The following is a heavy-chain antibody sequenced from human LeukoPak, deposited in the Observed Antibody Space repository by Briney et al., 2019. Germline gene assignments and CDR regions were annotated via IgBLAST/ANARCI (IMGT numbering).Heavy chain of an antibody. CDR1: GFTFSNYA. V-gene: IGHV3-23*01. Sequence: GGSLSLSCAASGFTFSNYAMSWVRQAPGKGLEWVSAISGIGGSTYYADSVKGRFTISRDNSKNTLYLQMNSLRAEDTAVYYCAKVISGLATMLPFDYWGQGTLVTVSS. CDR3: AKVISGLATMLPFDY. D-gene: IGHD5-24*01. J-gene: IGHJ4*02. CDR2: ISGIGGST.